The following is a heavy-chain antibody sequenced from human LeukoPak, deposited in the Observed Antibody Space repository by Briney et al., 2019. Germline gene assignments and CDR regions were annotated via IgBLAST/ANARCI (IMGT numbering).Heavy chain of an antibody. Sequence: ASVKVSCKASGYIFTGYHMHWVRQAPGQGLEWMGWINPNSGDTNYAQKFQGRVTMTRDTSISTAYMELSSLRSDDTAEYYCAGEDRVVIITTPTFHSEDNWFDPWGQGTLVTVSS. V-gene: IGHV1-2*02. CDR3: AGEDRVVIITTPTFHSEDNWFDP. J-gene: IGHJ5*02. CDR2: INPNSGDT. D-gene: IGHD3-22*01. CDR1: GYIFTGYH.